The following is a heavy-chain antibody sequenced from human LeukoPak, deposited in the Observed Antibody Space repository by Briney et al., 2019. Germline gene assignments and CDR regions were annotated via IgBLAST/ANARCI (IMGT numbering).Heavy chain of an antibody. CDR3: ARVIKEGIVGATTLTDY. J-gene: IGHJ4*02. CDR2: INPNSGGT. V-gene: IGHV1-2*02. D-gene: IGHD1-26*01. CDR1: GYTFTGYY. Sequence: ASVKVSCKSSGYTFTGYYMHWVRQAPGQGLEWMGWINPNSGGTNYAQKFQGRVTMTRDTSISTAYMELSRLRSDDTAVYYCARVIKEGIVGATTLTDYWGREPWSPSPQ.